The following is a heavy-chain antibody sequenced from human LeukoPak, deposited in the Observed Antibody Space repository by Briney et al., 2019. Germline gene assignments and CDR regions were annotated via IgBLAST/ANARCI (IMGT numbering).Heavy chain of an antibody. J-gene: IGHJ6*03. CDR1: GFTFDDYA. D-gene: IGHD6-6*01. Sequence: GGSLRLSCAASGFTFDDYAMHWVRQAPGKGLEWVSRISWNSGSIGYADSVKGRFTISRDNAKNSLYLQMNSLRAEDTALYYCAKGQAARAYYYYMDVWGKGTTVTVSS. CDR2: ISWNSGSI. CDR3: AKGQAARAYYYYMDV. V-gene: IGHV3-9*01.